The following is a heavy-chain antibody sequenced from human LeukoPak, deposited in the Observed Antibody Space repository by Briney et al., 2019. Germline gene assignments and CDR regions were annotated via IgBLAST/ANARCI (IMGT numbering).Heavy chain of an antibody. Sequence: SETLSLTCTVSGGSIGSYYWSWIRQPAGKGLEWIGRIYTSGSTNYNPSLKSRVTMSVDTSKNQFSLKLSSVTAADTAVYYCARDQRGRLLWFGELWVGFDPWGQGTLVTVSS. J-gene: IGHJ5*02. CDR1: GGSIGSYY. CDR3: ARDQRGRLLWFGELWVGFDP. D-gene: IGHD3-10*01. V-gene: IGHV4-4*07. CDR2: IYTSGST.